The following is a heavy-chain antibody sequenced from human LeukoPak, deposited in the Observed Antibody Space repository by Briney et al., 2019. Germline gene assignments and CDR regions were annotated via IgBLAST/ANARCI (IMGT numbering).Heavy chain of an antibody. CDR2: IYYSGST. D-gene: IGHD5-24*01. Sequence: PSETLSLTCTVSGGSISSYYWSWTRQPPGKGLEWIGYIYYSGSTNYNPSLKSRVTISVDTSKNQFSLKLSSVTAADTAVYYCARSRDGYNLYYWGQGTLVTVSS. V-gene: IGHV4-59*01. J-gene: IGHJ4*02. CDR3: ARSRDGYNLYY. CDR1: GGSISSYY.